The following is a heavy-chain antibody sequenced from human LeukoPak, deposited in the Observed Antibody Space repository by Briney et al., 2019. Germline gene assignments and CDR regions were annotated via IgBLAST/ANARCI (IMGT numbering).Heavy chain of an antibody. CDR3: ARVGGYADYYYYGMDV. Sequence: GASVKVSCKASGYTFTSYAMNWVRQAPGQGLEWMGWINTNTGNPTYAQGFTGRFVFSLDTSVSTAYLQIGSLKAEDTAVYYCARVGGYADYYYYGMDVWGQGTTVTVSS. D-gene: IGHD5-12*01. CDR2: INTNTGNP. J-gene: IGHJ6*02. CDR1: GYTFTSYA. V-gene: IGHV7-4-1*01.